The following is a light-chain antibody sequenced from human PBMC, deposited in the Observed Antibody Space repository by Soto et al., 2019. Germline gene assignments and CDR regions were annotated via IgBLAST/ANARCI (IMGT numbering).Light chain of an antibody. CDR2: EVH. CDR3: NSYTSTSTLYV. J-gene: IGLJ1*01. Sequence: QSALTQPASVSGSLGQSITISCTGTSSDVGGYNYVSWYQQHPGKVPKLMIYEVHNRPSGVSNRFSGSKSANTASLTISGLQADDEADYYCNSYTSTSTLYVFGTGTKVTVL. V-gene: IGLV2-14*01. CDR1: SSDVGGYNY.